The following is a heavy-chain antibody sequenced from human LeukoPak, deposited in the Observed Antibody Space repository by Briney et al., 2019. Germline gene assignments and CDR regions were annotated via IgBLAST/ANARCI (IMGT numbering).Heavy chain of an antibody. V-gene: IGHV3-7*01. CDR2: IKQDGSET. Sequence: GGSLRLSCAASGFTFRNYWMSWVRQAPGKGVEWVAQIKQDGSETYYVDSVKGRFTISSDNAKNSLYLRMNSLRAEDTAVYYCATGSDARCSSTSCYGLNYYYYMDVWGKGTPVTVSS. CDR3: ATGSDARCSSTSCYGLNYYYYMDV. CDR1: GFTFRNYW. D-gene: IGHD2-2*01. J-gene: IGHJ6*03.